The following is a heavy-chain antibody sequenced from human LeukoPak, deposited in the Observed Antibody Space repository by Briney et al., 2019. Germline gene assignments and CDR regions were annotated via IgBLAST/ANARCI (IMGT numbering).Heavy chain of an antibody. J-gene: IGHJ4*02. CDR1: GFTFSDHY. Sequence: GGSLRLSCAASGFTFSDHYMDWVRQAPGKGLEWVGRTRNKANRYTTEYAASVKGRFTISRDDSKNSLYLQMNSLKTEDTAVYYCARVRNSGWLDYWGQGTLVTVSS. CDR2: TRNKANRYTT. V-gene: IGHV3-72*01. CDR3: ARVRNSGWLDY. D-gene: IGHD6-19*01.